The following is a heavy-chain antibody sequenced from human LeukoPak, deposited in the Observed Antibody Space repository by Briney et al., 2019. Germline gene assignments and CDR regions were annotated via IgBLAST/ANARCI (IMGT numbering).Heavy chain of an antibody. J-gene: IGHJ4*02. CDR3: ARGLSIAVALY. V-gene: IGHV4-59*01. D-gene: IGHD6-19*01. CDR1: GGSMNPYF. CDR2: IYYSGGT. Sequence: PSETLSLTCTVSGGSMNPYFWSWIRQPPGKGLEWIGYIYYSGGTSYKASLKSRVTISVDTSKSQFSLRLSSVTAADTAVYYCARGLSIAVALYWGQGTLVTVSS.